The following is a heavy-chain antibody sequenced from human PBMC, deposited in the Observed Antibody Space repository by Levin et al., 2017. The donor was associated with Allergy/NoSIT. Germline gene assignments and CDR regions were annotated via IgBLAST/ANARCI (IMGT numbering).Heavy chain of an antibody. V-gene: IGHV1-69*06. D-gene: IGHD4-17*01. CDR3: AREAGHGDYVFGAFDI. CDR1: GGTFSSYA. Sequence: SVKVSCKASGGTFSSYAISWVRQAPGQGLEWMGGIIPIFGTANYAQKFQGRVTITADKSTSTAYMELSSLRSEDTAVYYCAREAGHGDYVFGAFDIWGQGTMVTVSS. J-gene: IGHJ3*02. CDR2: IIPIFGTA.